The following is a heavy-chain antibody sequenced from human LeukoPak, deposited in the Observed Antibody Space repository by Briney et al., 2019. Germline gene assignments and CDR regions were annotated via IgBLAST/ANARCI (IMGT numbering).Heavy chain of an antibody. Sequence: SETLSLTCAVYGGSFSGYYWSWIRQPPGKGLEWIGEINHSGSTNYNPSLKSRVTISVDTSKNQFSLKLSSVTAADTAVYYCARGSSYNPFDYWGQGTLVTVSS. CDR2: INHSGST. CDR3: ARGSSYNPFDY. CDR1: GGSFSGYY. J-gene: IGHJ4*02. V-gene: IGHV4-34*01. D-gene: IGHD1-1*01.